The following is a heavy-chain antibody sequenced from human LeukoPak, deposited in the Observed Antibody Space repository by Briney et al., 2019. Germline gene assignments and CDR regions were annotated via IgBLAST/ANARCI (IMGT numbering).Heavy chain of an antibody. V-gene: IGHV4-30-2*01. Sequence: PSQTLSLTCAVSGGSVSSGGYSWSWIRQPPGKGLEWIGYIYDSGDTYYNPSLKSRVTISLDRSRNQFSLKLNSVTAADTAVYYCARYGGSGTYFFDYWGQGNLVTVSS. CDR1: GGSVSSGGYS. J-gene: IGHJ4*02. CDR2: IYDSGDT. CDR3: ARYGGSGTYFFDY. D-gene: IGHD3-10*01.